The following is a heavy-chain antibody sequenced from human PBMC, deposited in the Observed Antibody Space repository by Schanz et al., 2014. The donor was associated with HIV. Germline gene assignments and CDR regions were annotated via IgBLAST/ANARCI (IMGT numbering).Heavy chain of an antibody. V-gene: IGHV1-69*01. CDR1: GGTLISTYG. D-gene: IGHD5-12*01. J-gene: IGHJ6*02. Sequence: QVKLVQSGAEVKRPGSTVTVSCTASGGTLISTYGFRWARPAPGQGLEWMGGIIPIFGTANYAQKFQDRVTITADEPTSTAYMVLRGLRSEDTAVYYCARGEVATIEDKRGDYYYYYTMDVWGQGTTVTVSS. CDR2: IIPIFGTA. CDR3: ARGEVATIEDKRGDYYYYYTMDV.